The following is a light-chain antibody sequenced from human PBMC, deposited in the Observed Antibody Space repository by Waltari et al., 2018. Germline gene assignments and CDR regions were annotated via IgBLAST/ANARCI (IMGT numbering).Light chain of an antibody. V-gene: IGLV1-40*01. CDR2: GNS. CDR3: QSYDSSLSGSV. CDR1: SSNLWAGYD. Sequence: QSVLTQPPSVSGAPGQRVTISCTGSSSNLWAGYDVHWYQQLPGTAPKLLIYGNSNRPSGVPDRFSGSKSGTSASLAITGLQAEDEADYYCQSYDSSLSGSVFGGGTKLTVL. J-gene: IGLJ3*02.